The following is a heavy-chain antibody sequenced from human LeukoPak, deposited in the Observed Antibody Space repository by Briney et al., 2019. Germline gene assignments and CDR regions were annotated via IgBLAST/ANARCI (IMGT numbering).Heavy chain of an antibody. J-gene: IGHJ2*01. CDR3: ARVTGAYWYFDL. CDR2: TSNSSSYI. Sequence: PGGSLRLSCAASGFAFSSYSMNWVRQAPGKGLEWVSSTSNSSSYIYYADSVKGRFTISRDNARNSLYLQMHSLRAEDTAVYYCARVTGAYWYFDLWGRGTLVTVSS. CDR1: GFAFSSYS. D-gene: IGHD2-21*02. V-gene: IGHV3-21*01.